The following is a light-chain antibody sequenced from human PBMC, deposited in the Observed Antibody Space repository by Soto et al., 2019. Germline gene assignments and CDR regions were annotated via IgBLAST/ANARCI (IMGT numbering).Light chain of an antibody. CDR2: DVS. J-gene: IGKJ1*01. CDR3: QHYKMYSQWT. V-gene: IGKV1-5*01. Sequence: EIQMTYVPSALSASVVEGVTVTCRSSQTISTWLAWYQQRPGKAPKLLIYDVSSLQSGVPSRFSGSGSGTEFTLTISSLQPDDFANYYCQHYKMYSQWTCGHGTKGDIK. CDR1: QTISTW.